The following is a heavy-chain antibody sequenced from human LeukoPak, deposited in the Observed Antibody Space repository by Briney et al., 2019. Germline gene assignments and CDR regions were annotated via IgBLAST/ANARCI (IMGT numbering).Heavy chain of an antibody. D-gene: IGHD5-18*01. CDR1: GYTFTGHY. V-gene: IGHV1-3*01. Sequence: ASVKVSCKASGYTFTGHYMHWVRQAPGQGLEWMGWINAGNGNTKYSQKFQGRVTITRDTSASTAYMELSSLRSEDTAVYYCARDQGYSYGYFGYWGQGTLVTVSS. CDR3: ARDQGYSYGYFGY. CDR2: INAGNGNT. J-gene: IGHJ4*02.